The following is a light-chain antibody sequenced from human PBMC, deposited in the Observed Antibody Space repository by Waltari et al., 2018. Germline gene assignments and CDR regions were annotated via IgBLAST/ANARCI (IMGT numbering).Light chain of an antibody. CDR2: DAS. Sequence: EIVLTQSPATLSLSPGETAHLSCRASQSVGTYLAWYQQKPGQAPRLLIYDASNRATGIPDRFRGSGSGTDFTLTISSLEPEDFALYYCQQRSSWTPHTFGQGPRLEIK. CDR3: QQRSSWTPHT. J-gene: IGKJ2*01. CDR1: QSVGTY. V-gene: IGKV3-11*01.